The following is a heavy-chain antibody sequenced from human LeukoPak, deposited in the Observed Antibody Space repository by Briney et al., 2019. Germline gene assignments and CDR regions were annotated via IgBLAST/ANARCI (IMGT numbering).Heavy chain of an antibody. CDR2: IIPIFGTA. CDR1: GGTFSSYA. Sequence: WASVKVSCKASGGTFSSYAISWVRQARGQGLEWMGGIIPIFGTANYAQKFQGRVTITADESTSTAYMELSSLRSEDTAVYYCARPQVGADAPRGTYYYYMDVWGKGTTVTVSS. J-gene: IGHJ6*03. CDR3: ARPQVGADAPRGTYYYYMDV. D-gene: IGHD1-26*01. V-gene: IGHV1-69*13.